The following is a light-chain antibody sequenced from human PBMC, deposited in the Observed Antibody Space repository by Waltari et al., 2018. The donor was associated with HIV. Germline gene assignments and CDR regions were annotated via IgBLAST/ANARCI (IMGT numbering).Light chain of an antibody. CDR1: SLRDYY. J-gene: IGLJ1*01. Sequence: SSDLTQAPAVSVALGQTVRITCQGDSLRDYYASWYQQQPGQAPILVIYGNGDRPSGIPDRFSGSRSGITASLTITGAEAEDEADYYCNSRDRSGNHLFAAGTTVTVL. V-gene: IGLV3-19*01. CDR3: NSRDRSGNHL. CDR2: GNG.